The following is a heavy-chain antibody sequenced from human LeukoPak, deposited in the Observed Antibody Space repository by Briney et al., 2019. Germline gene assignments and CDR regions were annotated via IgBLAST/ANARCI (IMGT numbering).Heavy chain of an antibody. CDR2: IYYSGST. D-gene: IGHD5-12*01. V-gene: IGHV4-59*12. Sequence: KPSETLSLTCTVSGGSISSYYWSWIRQPPGKGLEWIGYIYYSGSTNYNPSLKSRVTISVDTSKNQFSLKLSSVTAADTAVYYCARVPRGGYSAVYWGQGTLVTVSS. J-gene: IGHJ4*02. CDR1: GGSISSYY. CDR3: ARVPRGGYSAVY.